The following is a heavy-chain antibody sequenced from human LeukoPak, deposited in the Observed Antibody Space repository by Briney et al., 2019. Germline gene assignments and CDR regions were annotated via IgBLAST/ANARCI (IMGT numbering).Heavy chain of an antibody. CDR3: ARGSDSSGYYYLNYFDP. CDR2: INPSGGST. D-gene: IGHD3-22*01. CDR1: VYTFTRYY. V-gene: IGHV1-46*01. J-gene: IGHJ5*02. Sequence: ASVKVSCKASVYTFTRYYMHWVRQAPGQGLEWMGIINPSGGSTSYAQKFQGRVTMTRDTSTSTVYMELSSLRSEDTAVYYCARGSDSSGYYYLNYFDPWGQGTLVTVSS.